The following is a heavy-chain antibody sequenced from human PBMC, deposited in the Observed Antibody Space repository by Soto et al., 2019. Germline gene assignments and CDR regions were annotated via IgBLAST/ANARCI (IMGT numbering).Heavy chain of an antibody. CDR2: ISNSGCTT. CDR3: ARRSGSSGWYGIDY. Sequence: QVQVVESGGGLVKPGGSLRLSCAASGFTFSDYYMSWIRQAPGKGLEWISYISNSGCTTYYADSVKGQFTISRDNAENTLYLQMTSLRDDDTAVYYCARRSGSSGWYGIDYWGQGTLVTVSS. CDR1: GFTFSDYY. D-gene: IGHD6-19*01. V-gene: IGHV3-11*01. J-gene: IGHJ4*02.